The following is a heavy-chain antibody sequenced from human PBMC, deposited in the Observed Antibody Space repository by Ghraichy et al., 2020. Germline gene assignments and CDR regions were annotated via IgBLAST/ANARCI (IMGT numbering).Heavy chain of an antibody. Sequence: GGSRRLSCVGSGFTLSSYSMNWVRQSPGKGLEWVSYITSGSSFKSYTDSVKGRFTISRDNAQNSLYLQMNSLRDEDTAVYYCARGSTVVRFYYYGGMDVWGQGTTVTVSS. CDR1: GFTLSSYS. CDR3: ARGSTVVRFYYYGGMDV. CDR2: ITSGSSFK. D-gene: IGHD4-23*01. J-gene: IGHJ6*02. V-gene: IGHV3-48*02.